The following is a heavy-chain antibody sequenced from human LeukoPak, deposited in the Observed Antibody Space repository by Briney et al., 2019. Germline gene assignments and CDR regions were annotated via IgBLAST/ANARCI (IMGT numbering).Heavy chain of an antibody. J-gene: IGHJ4*02. CDR1: RFTFSDYG. Sequence: GRSLRLSCAASRFTFSDYGMHWVRQAPGKGLEWVALIWYDGSNKYYADSVKGRFTISRDNSKNTLYLQMDSLRAEDTAVYYCARDRGYSYGHPFDYWGQGTLVTVSS. V-gene: IGHV3-33*01. CDR2: IWYDGSNK. D-gene: IGHD5-18*01. CDR3: ARDRGYSYGHPFDY.